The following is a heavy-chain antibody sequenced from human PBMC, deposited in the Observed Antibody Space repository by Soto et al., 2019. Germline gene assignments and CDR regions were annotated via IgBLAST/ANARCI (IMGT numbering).Heavy chain of an antibody. CDR1: GGSFSGYY. V-gene: IGHV4-34*01. Sequence: SETLSLTCAVYGGSFSGYYWSWIRQPPGKGLEWIGEINHSGSTNYNPSLKSRVTISVDTSKNQFSLKLSSVTAADTAVYYCARGGGYPLISFDYWGQGTLVTVSS. CDR2: INHSGST. J-gene: IGHJ4*02. D-gene: IGHD3-22*01. CDR3: ARGGGYPLISFDY.